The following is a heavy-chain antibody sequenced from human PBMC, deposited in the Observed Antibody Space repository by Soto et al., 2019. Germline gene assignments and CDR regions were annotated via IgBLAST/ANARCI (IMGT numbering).Heavy chain of an antibody. CDR1: GYTLSVLS. CDR3: ASVAYYYDSSGYEFLDY. D-gene: IGHD3-22*01. J-gene: IGHJ4*02. CDR2: FDPENGKT. Sequence: GASVNLSCKVSGYTLSVLSMHWVRQAPGKGFEWMGGFDPENGKTIYAQKFQGRVTITRDTSASTAYMELSSLRSEDTAVYYCASVAYYYDSSGYEFLDYWGQGTLVTVSS. V-gene: IGHV1-24*01.